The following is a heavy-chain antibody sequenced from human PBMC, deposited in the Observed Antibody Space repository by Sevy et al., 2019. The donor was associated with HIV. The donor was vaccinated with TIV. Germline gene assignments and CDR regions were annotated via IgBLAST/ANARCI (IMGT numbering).Heavy chain of an antibody. CDR1: GFTFSSYS. Sequence: GGSLRLSCAASGFTFSSYSMNWVRQAPGKGLEWVSSISSSSSYIYYADSVKGRFTISRDNANNSLYLQMNSLRAEDTAVYYCARDVVTRYFDLWGRGTLVTVSS. V-gene: IGHV3-21*01. CDR2: ISSSSSYI. D-gene: IGHD3-22*01. J-gene: IGHJ2*01. CDR3: ARDVVTRYFDL.